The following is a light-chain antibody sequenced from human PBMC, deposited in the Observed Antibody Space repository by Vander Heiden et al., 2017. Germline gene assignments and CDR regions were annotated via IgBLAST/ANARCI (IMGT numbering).Light chain of an antibody. J-gene: IGKJ2*01. CDR2: DAS. V-gene: IGKV1-33*01. CDR1: QDISNY. CDR3: QQDDNLPNT. Sequence: DIQMTQSPSSLSASVGDRVTITCQASQDISNYLNWYQQKPGKDPKLLIYDASNLETGVPSRFSGSGSGTDFTFTISSLQPEDFATYYCQQDDNLPNTFGQGTKLEIK.